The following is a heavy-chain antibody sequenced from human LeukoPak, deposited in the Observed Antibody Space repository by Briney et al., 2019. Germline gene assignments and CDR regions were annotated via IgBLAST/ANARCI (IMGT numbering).Heavy chain of an antibody. V-gene: IGHV3-30*02. CDR3: AKGGSTWYHFDY. CDR1: GFTFSSYA. D-gene: IGHD6-13*01. Sequence: PRGSLRLSCSASGFTFSSYAIHWVRQAPGKGLEWVAFIWYDGSNKYYADSVKGRFTISRDNSENTLYLQMNSLRPEDTAVYYCAKGGSTWYHFDYWGQGTLVTVSS. J-gene: IGHJ4*02. CDR2: IWYDGSNK.